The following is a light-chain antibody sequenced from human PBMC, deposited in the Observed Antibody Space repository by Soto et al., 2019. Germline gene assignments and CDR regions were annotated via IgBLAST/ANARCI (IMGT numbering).Light chain of an antibody. CDR1: ISNIGGNY. J-gene: IGLJ2*01. CDR3: ATWDRRLNAVV. CDR2: YDY. V-gene: IGLV1-51*01. Sequence: QSVLTQPPSVSAAPGQKVIISCSGSISNIGGNYVSWYQQVPGTAPKLLIYYDYKRPLETPDRFSGSKSGTSATLDITGLQTGDEADYYCATWDRRLNAVVFGGGTKLTVL.